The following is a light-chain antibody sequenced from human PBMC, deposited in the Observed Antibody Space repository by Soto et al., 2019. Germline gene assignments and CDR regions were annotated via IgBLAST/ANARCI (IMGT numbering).Light chain of an antibody. Sequence: QSVLTQPPSASGSPGQSVAISCTGTSSDVGGYNYVSWYQQHPGKAPKLMIYEVNKRPSGVPDRFSGSKSGNTASLTVSGLQAEDEADYYCSSYAGSSXVFGTGTKVP. CDR1: SSDVGGYNY. J-gene: IGLJ1*01. V-gene: IGLV2-8*01. CDR2: EVN. CDR3: SSYAGSSXV.